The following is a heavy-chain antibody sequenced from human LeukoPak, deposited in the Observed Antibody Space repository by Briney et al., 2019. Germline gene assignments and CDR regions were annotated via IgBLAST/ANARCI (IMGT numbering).Heavy chain of an antibody. D-gene: IGHD2-2*01. Sequence: ASVKVSYKASGYTFTGYFMHWVRQAPGQGLQWMGWINPNSGGTDYAQKFQGRVTMTRDTSICTAYMELSRLRSDDTAVYYCARGGRYCSSTTCYFDYWGQGTLVTVSS. V-gene: IGHV1-2*02. CDR1: GYTFTGYF. CDR2: INPNSGGT. CDR3: ARGGRYCSSTTCYFDY. J-gene: IGHJ4*02.